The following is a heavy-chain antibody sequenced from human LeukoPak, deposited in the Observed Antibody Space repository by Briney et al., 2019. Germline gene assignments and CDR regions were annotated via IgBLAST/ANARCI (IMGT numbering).Heavy chain of an antibody. D-gene: IGHD3-10*01. CDR2: IYHSGSSGST. V-gene: IGHV4-4*02. J-gene: IGHJ3*02. Sequence: SETLSLTCAVSGGSISSSNWWSWVRQSPGKGLEWIGEIYHSGSSGSTNYNPSLKSRVTILLDKSKNQFSLKLSSVTAADTAVYYCARDHARGKWFGGLRRGAFDIWGQGTMVTVSS. CDR3: ARDHARGKWFGGLRRGAFDI. CDR1: GGSISSSNW.